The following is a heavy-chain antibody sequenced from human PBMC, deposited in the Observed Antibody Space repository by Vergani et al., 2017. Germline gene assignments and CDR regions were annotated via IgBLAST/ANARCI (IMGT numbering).Heavy chain of an antibody. J-gene: IGHJ4*02. V-gene: IGHV4-31*03. D-gene: IGHD4-23*01. CDR3: ARVRGLRWPESDY. CDR2: IYYSGST. Sequence: QVQLQESGPGLVKPSQTLSLTCTVSGGSISRGGYYLSWIRQHPGKGLEWIGYIYYSGSTYYNPSLKSRVTISVDTSKNQFSLKLSSVTAADTAVYYCARVRGLRWPESDYWGQGTLVTVSS. CDR1: GGSISRGGYY.